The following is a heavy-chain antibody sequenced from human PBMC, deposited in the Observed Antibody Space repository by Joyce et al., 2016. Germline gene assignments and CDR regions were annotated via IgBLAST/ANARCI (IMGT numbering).Heavy chain of an antibody. CDR2: IAPTDSYT. D-gene: IGHD2-2*01. CDR1: GYIFTNYW. Sequence: EVQLVQSGAEVKKPGESLRISCQGSGYIFTNYWGNWVRQMPGKGLERRGTIAPTDSYTSYSPSFNGHVTISFDKSISTAYLQWTSLKASDSGFYYCARRPYSSSWTPFDHWGQGTLVTVSS. V-gene: IGHV5-10-1*03. J-gene: IGHJ4*02. CDR3: ARRPYSSSWTPFDH.